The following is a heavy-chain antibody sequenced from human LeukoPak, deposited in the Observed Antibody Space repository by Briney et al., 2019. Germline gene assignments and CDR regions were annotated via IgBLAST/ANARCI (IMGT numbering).Heavy chain of an antibody. CDR3: AKEGRWIVGAEGVDY. CDR1: GFMFSNYD. D-gene: IGHD1-26*01. V-gene: IGHV3-23*01. Sequence: PGGSLRLSCAAASGFMFSNYDMSWVRQAPGKGPEWVSGISGRGGSTYYADSVKGRFTISRDNSKNTLYLQMNSLRAEDTAVYYCAKEGRWIVGAEGVDYWGQGTLVTVSS. CDR2: ISGRGGST. J-gene: IGHJ4*02.